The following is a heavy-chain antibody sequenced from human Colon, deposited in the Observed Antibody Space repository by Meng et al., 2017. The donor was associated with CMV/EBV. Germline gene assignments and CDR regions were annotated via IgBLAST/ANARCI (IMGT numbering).Heavy chain of an antibody. J-gene: IGHJ1*01. V-gene: IGHV1-18*01. CDR3: VRESQSGSYIYLQH. D-gene: IGHD1-26*01. Sequence: VQLVQSGSVVKNPGGSVKVSCKAAGYTFTNYGISWVRQAPGQGLEWMGWISAYTGDTYYAQKFQGRVTMTTDTSTSTAYMELRSLRSDDTAVYYCVRESQSGSYIYLQHWGQGTLVTVSS. CDR1: GYTFTNYG. CDR2: ISAYTGDT.